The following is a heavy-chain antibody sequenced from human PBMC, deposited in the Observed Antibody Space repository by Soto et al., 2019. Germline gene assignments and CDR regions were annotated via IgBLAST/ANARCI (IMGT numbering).Heavy chain of an antibody. D-gene: IGHD3-10*01. CDR3: ARGSNVHRTMAYFDY. J-gene: IGHJ4*02. V-gene: IGHV1-18*01. CDR1: GYTFTTYG. CDR2: ISAYNGNT. Sequence: ASVKVSCKASGYTFTTYGITWVRQAPGQGLEWLGWISAYNGNTYHAQKLQGRVTLTTDTSTSTAYMELRSLRSGDTAVYYCARGSNVHRTMAYFDYWGQGTLVTVSS.